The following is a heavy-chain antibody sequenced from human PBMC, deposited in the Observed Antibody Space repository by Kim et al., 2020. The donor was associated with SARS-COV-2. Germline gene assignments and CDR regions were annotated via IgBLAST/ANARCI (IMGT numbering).Heavy chain of an antibody. J-gene: IGHJ6*02. Sequence: ASVKVSCKASGYTFTGYYMHWVRQAPGQGLEWMGRINPNSGGTNYAQKFQGRVTMTRDTSISTAYMELSRLRSDDTAVYYCARGVVMGYIVVVPASYGMDVWGQGTTVTVSS. CDR3: ARGVVMGYIVVVPASYGMDV. V-gene: IGHV1-2*06. CDR2: INPNSGGT. CDR1: GYTFTGYY. D-gene: IGHD2-2*01.